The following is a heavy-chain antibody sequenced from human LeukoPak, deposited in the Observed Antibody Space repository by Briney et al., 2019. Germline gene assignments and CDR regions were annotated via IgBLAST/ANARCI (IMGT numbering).Heavy chain of an antibody. CDR2: VHHSGRT. CDR1: GYSISTNYS. V-gene: IGHV4-38-2*02. D-gene: IGHD1-7*01. CDR3: ARLANYVPVY. J-gene: IGHJ4*02. Sequence: SETLSLTCTVSGYSISTNYSWGWIRQPPGKGLEWIGSVHHSGRTYYNPSLKSRLTISLETSKKHFSLKLSSVTSADTAVYYCARLANYVPVYWGQGSLVTVSS.